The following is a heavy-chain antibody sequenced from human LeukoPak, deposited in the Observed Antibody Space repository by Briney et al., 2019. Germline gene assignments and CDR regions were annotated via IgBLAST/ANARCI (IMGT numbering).Heavy chain of an antibody. CDR3: AKDVSGSGDAFDI. CDR1: GFTFDDYA. Sequence: PGGSLRLSCATSGFTFDDYAMHWVRQAPGKGLDWVSLISGDGDNTYYADSVKGRFTISRDNSKNSLYLQVNSLRTEDTALYHCAKDVSGSGDAFDIWGRGTMVTVSS. CDR2: ISGDGDNT. D-gene: IGHD3-10*01. J-gene: IGHJ3*02. V-gene: IGHV3-43*02.